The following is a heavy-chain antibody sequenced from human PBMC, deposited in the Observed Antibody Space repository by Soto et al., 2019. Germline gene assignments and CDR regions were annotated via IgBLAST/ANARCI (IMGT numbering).Heavy chain of an antibody. CDR3: TRSAPCPDF. V-gene: IGHV1-8*01. Sequence: ASVKVSCKASGYTFTAYDINWVRQAAGQGLEWMGWMIPNSGNTGYPQKFQGRVTMTRNTSISTAYMGLSSLTSEDTAMYYCTRSAPCPDFWGQGTLVTVS. CDR1: GYTFTAYD. J-gene: IGHJ4*02. D-gene: IGHD2-21*01. CDR2: MIPNSGNT.